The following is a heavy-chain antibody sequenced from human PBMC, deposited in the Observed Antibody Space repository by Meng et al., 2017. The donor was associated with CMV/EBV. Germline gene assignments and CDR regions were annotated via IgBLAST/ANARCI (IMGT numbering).Heavy chain of an antibody. CDR2: ISYDGSNK. Sequence: GGSLRLSCAASGFTFSSYAMHWVRQAPGKGLEWVAVISYDGSNKYYADSVKGRFTISRDNSKNTLYLQMNSLRAEDTAVYYCAREKWGPRGYFDYWGQGTLVTVSS. CDR1: GFTFSSYA. CDR3: AREKWGPRGYFDY. D-gene: IGHD1-26*01. J-gene: IGHJ4*02. V-gene: IGHV3-30*04.